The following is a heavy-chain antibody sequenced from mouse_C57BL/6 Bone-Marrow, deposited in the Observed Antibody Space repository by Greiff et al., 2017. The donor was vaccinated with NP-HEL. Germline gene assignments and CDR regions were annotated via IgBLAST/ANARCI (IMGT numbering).Heavy chain of an antibody. J-gene: IGHJ1*03. V-gene: IGHV5-6*01. CDR2: ISSGGSYT. D-gene: IGHD2-4*01. Sequence: EVQRVESGGDLVKSGGSLKLSCAASGFTFSSYGMSWVRQTPDKRLEWVATISSGGSYTYYPDSVKGRFTISRDNAKNTLYLQMSSLKSEDTAMYYCARHYDYDGYFDVWGTGTTVTVSS. CDR3: ARHYDYDGYFDV. CDR1: GFTFSSYG.